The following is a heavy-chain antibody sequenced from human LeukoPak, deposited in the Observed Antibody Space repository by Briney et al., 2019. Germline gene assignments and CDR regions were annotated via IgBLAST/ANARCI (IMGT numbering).Heavy chain of an antibody. CDR3: AISGAVAGTTRFDP. J-gene: IGHJ5*02. V-gene: IGHV1-24*01. CDR1: GYTLTELS. CDR2: FDPEDGET. D-gene: IGHD6-19*01. Sequence: ASVKVSCKVSGYTLTELSMHWVRQAPGKGLEWMGGFDPEDGETIYAQKFQGRVTMTEDTSTDTAYMELSSLRSEDTAVYYCAISGAVAGTTRFDPWGQGTLVTVSS.